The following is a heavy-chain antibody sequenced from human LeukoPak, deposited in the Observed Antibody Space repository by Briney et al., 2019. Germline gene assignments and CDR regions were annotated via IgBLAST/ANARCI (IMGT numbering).Heavy chain of an antibody. CDR3: AKPCRSGLSPFDAFDI. CDR2: ISSSSSYI. Sequence: RGSLRLSCAASGFTFSSYSMNWVRQAPGKGLEWVSSISSSSSYIYYADSVKGRFTISRDNAKNSLYLQMNSLRAEDTAVYYCAKPCRSGLSPFDAFDIWGQGTMVTVSS. V-gene: IGHV3-21*04. CDR1: GFTFSSYS. D-gene: IGHD6-19*01. J-gene: IGHJ3*02.